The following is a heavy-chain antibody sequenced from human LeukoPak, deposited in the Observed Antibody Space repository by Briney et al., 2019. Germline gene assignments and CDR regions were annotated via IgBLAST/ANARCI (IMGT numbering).Heavy chain of an antibody. CDR2: IYTSGST. V-gene: IGHV4-4*07. J-gene: IGHJ5*02. CDR1: GGSISSYY. D-gene: IGHD6-13*01. CDR3: ARVHSNSWYFGWFDP. Sequence: SETLSLTCTVSGGSISSYYWSWIRQPAGKGLEWIGRIYTSGSTNYNPSLKSRVTMSVDTSKNQFSLKLSSVTAADTAVYYCARVHSNSWYFGWFDPWGQGTLVTVSS.